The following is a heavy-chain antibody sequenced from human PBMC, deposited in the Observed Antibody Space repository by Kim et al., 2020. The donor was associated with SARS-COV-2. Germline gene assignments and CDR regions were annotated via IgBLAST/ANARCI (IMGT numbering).Heavy chain of an antibody. V-gene: IGHV1-69*13. CDR1: GGTFSSYA. J-gene: IGHJ4*02. D-gene: IGHD1-1*01. CDR2: IIPIFGTA. CDR3: ARVPLPMQLEPYYFDY. Sequence: SVKVSCKASGGTFSSYAISWVRQAPGQGLEWMGGIIPIFGTANYAQKFQGRVTITADESTSTAYMELSSLRSEDTAVYYCARVPLPMQLEPYYFDYWGQGTLVTVSS.